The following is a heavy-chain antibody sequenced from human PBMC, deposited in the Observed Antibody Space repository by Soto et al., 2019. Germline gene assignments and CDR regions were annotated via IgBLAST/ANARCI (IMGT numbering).Heavy chain of an antibody. CDR1: GFTFSSYA. V-gene: IGHV3-23*01. CDR2: ISGSGGST. J-gene: IGHJ6*03. CDR3: AGELLSQSYYYYMDV. Sequence: GGSLRLSCAASGFTFSSYAMSWVRQAPGKGLEWVSAISGSGGSTYYADSVEGRFTISRDNSKNKQYLQVTSLRAEDTAIFFCAGELLSQSYYYYMDVWGKGTTVTVSS. D-gene: IGHD3-10*01.